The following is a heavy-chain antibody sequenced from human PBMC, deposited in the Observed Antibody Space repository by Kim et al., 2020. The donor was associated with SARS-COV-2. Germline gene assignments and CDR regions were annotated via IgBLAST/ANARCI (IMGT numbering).Heavy chain of an antibody. V-gene: IGHV4-30-2*01. J-gene: IGHJ4*02. D-gene: IGHD3-10*01. CDR2: IYHSGST. CDR1: GGSISSGGYS. CDR3: ARGPLWFGELLLQPFDY. Sequence: SETLSLTCAVSGGSISSGGYSWSWIRQPPGKGLEWIGYIYHSGSTYYNPSLKSRVTISVDRSKNQFSLKLSSVTAADTAVYYCARGPLWFGELLLQPFDYWGQGALVTVSS.